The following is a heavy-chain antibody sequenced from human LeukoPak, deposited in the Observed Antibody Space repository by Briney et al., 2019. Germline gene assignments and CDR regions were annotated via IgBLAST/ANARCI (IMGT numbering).Heavy chain of an antibody. J-gene: IGHJ4*02. V-gene: IGHV3-30*04. CDR3: AKSSSRRHAYFDY. CDR1: GFTFSSYA. Sequence: GGSLRLSCAASGFTFSSYAMHWVRQAPGKGLEWVAVISYDGSNKYYADSVKGRFTISRDNSKNTLYLQMNSLRAEDTAVYYCAKSSSRRHAYFDYWGQGTLVTVSS. D-gene: IGHD6-13*01. CDR2: ISYDGSNK.